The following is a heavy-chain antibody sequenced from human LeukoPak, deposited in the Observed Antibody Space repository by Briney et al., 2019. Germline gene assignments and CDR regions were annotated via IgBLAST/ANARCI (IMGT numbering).Heavy chain of an antibody. D-gene: IGHD6-13*01. CDR2: ISSSSSYI. J-gene: IGHJ4*02. CDR3: ARESSSWTDY. V-gene: IGHV3-21*01. CDR1: GFTFSSYS. Sequence: PGGSLRLSCAASGFTFSSYSMNWVRQAPGKGPEWVSSISSSSSYIYYADSVKGRFTISRDSAKNSLFLQMNSLRAEDTAVYYCARESSSWTDYWGQGTLVTVSS.